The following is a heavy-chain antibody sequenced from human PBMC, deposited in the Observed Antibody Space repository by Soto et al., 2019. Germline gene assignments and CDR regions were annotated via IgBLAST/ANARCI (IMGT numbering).Heavy chain of an antibody. CDR1: GFTFSNYA. CDR2: ISYDGSNI. J-gene: IGHJ4*02. D-gene: IGHD2-15*01. CDR3: ARAPGSGLYYFDY. V-gene: IGHV3-30-3*01. Sequence: PGGSLRLSCEPSGFTFSNYAMHWVRQAPVKGLEWVALISYDGSNILYADSVKGRFSISRDNSKSTLYLQMNDLRPEDTAVYYCARAPGSGLYYFDYWGQGTLVTSPQ.